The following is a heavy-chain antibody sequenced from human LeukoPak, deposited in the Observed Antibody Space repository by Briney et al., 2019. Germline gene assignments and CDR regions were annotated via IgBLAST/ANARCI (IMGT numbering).Heavy chain of an antibody. CDR2: ISSSSSTV. CDR3: ARVLSGSYYYYYYMDV. V-gene: IGHV3-48*01. CDR1: GFAFSSYS. Sequence: GGSLRLSCAASGFAFSSYSMNWVRQAPGKGLEWVSYISSSSSTVYYADSVKGRFTISRDNAKNSLYLQMNSLRAEDTAVYYCARVLSGSYYYYYYMDVWGKGTTVTVSS. D-gene: IGHD1-26*01. J-gene: IGHJ6*03.